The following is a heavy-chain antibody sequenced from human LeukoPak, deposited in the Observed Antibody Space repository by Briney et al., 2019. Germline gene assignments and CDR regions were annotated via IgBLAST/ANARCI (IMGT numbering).Heavy chain of an antibody. Sequence: GGSPRLSCAASGFTFSDYYMSCIRQAPGKGLEWVSYISSSGSTIYYADSVKGRFTISRDNAKNSLYLQMNSLRAEDTAVYYCARDPMTTEGYYYYYMDVWGKGTTVTVSS. D-gene: IGHD4-11*01. V-gene: IGHV3-11*04. CDR2: ISSSGSTI. CDR3: ARDPMTTEGYYYYYMDV. J-gene: IGHJ6*03. CDR1: GFTFSDYY.